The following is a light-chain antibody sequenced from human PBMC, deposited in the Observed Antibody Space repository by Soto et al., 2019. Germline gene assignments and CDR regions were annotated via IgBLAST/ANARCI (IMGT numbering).Light chain of an antibody. V-gene: IGKV3-11*01. J-gene: IGKJ5*01. CDR1: QSVSSY. Sequence: EIVLTQSPATLSLSPGERATLSCRASQSVSSYLAWYQQQPGQAPRLLIYDGSYRATGIPARFSGSGSGTDFTLTISSLEPEDFAVYYCQQRSNWPPITFGQGTRLEIK. CDR2: DGS. CDR3: QQRSNWPPIT.